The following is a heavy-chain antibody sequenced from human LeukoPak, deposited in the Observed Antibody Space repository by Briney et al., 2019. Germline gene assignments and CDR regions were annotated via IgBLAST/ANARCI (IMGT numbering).Heavy chain of an antibody. CDR1: GGSISSYY. CDR3: ARDAPYCSGGSCYRYYYYMDV. J-gene: IGHJ6*03. D-gene: IGHD2-15*01. CDR2: IYYSGST. Sequence: ESSETLSLTCTVPGGSISSYYWSWIRQPPGKGLEWIGYIYYSGSTNYNPSLKSRVTISVDTSKNQFSLKLSSVTAADTAVYYCARDAPYCSGGSCYRYYYYMDVWGKGTTVTVSS. V-gene: IGHV4-59*01.